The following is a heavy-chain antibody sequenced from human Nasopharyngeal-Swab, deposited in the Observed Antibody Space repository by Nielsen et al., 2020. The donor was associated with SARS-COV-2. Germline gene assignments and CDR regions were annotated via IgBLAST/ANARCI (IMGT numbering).Heavy chain of an antibody. CDR3: TRHGSSSWSDNYFDY. CDR1: GFTFSGSA. J-gene: IGHJ4*02. D-gene: IGHD6-13*01. Sequence: GGSLRLSCAASGFTFSGSAMHWVRQASGKGLEWVGRIRSKANSYATAYAASVKGRFTISRDDSKNTAYLQMNSLKTEDTAVYYCTRHGSSSWSDNYFDYWGQGTLVTVSS. V-gene: IGHV3-73*01. CDR2: IRSKANSYAT.